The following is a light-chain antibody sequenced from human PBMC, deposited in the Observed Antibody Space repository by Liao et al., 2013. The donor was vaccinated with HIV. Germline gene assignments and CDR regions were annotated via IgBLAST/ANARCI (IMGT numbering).Light chain of an antibody. CDR2: YET. Sequence: SYVLTQSPSVSVAPGKTATISCGGDSIGSKSVHWYQQKSGQAPVLVISYETDRPSGIPERFSGSSSGNTATLTISTVEVGDEADYYCQLWDSRIDCPVIGGGTKLTVV. V-gene: IGLV3-21*04. J-gene: IGLJ3*02. CDR1: SIGSKS. CDR3: QLWDSRIDCPV.